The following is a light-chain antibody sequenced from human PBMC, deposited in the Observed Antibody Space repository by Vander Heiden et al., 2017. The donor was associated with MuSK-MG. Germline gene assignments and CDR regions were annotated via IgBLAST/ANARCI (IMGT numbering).Light chain of an antibody. Sequence: QSVLTQPPSASGTPGQRVTISCSGSSSNIGSNTVNWYQQLPGTAPKLRSFMNNQRPSGVPDRFSGSKSGTSDSPAISGLQSEDEADYYGAAWDASLNGHFVFGGGTKLTVI. V-gene: IGLV1-44*01. J-gene: IGLJ2*01. CDR2: MNN. CDR1: SSNIGSNT. CDR3: AAWDASLNGHFV.